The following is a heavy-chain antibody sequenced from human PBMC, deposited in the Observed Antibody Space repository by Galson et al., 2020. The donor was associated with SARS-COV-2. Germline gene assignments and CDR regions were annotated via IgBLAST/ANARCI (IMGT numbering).Heavy chain of an antibody. CDR3: AAPNCSSTSCYDAFDI. J-gene: IGHJ3*02. Sequence: SVKVSCKASGFTFTSSAVQWVRQARGQRLEWVGGIVVGSGNTNYAQKFQERVTITRDMSTSTAYMALSSLRSEDTAVYYCAAPNCSSTSCYDAFDIWGQGTMVTVSS. CDR1: GFTFTSSA. V-gene: IGHV1-58*01. CDR2: IVVGSGNT. D-gene: IGHD2-2*01.